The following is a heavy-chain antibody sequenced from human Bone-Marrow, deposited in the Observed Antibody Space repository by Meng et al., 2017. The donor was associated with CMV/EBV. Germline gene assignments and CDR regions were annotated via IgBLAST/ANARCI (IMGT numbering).Heavy chain of an antibody. CDR2: IYSGGST. J-gene: IGHJ5*02. Sequence: GGSLRLSCAASGFTVSSNYMSWVRQAPGKGLEWVSVIYSGGSTYYVDSVKGRFTISRDNSKNTLYLQMNSLRAEDTAVYYCARDRHDFWSGYYSGWFDPWGQGTLVTVSS. V-gene: IGHV3-66*02. CDR3: ARDRHDFWSGYYSGWFDP. CDR1: GFTVSSNY. D-gene: IGHD3-3*01.